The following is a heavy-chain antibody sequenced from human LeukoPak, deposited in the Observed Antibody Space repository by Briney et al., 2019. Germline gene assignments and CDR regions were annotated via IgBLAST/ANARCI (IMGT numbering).Heavy chain of an antibody. J-gene: IGHJ4*02. D-gene: IGHD3-3*01. V-gene: IGHV4-30-4*08. Sequence: PSETLSLTCTVSGGSISSGDYYWSWVRQPPGKGREWLGYIYYSGSTYYNPSHKSGVTISVDTSKNQFTLKLSSVTAADTAVYYCARGYDFWSGYYSYYFDYWGQGTLVTVSS. CDR1: GGSISSGDYY. CDR3: ARGYDFWSGYYSYYFDY. CDR2: IYYSGST.